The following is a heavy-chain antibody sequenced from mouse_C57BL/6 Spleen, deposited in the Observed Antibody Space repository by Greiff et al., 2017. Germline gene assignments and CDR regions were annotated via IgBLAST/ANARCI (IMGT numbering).Heavy chain of an antibody. CDR3: ARSSYSKNFDY. D-gene: IGHD2-5*01. J-gene: IGHJ2*01. CDR2: IYPSDSET. CDR1: GYTFTSYW. V-gene: IGHV1-61*01. Sequence: VQLQQPGAELVRPGSSVKLSCKASGYTFTSYWMDWVKQRPGQGLEWIGNIYPSDSETHYNQKFKDKATLTVDKSSSTAYMQLSSLTSEDSAVYYCARSSYSKNFDYWGQGTTLTVSS.